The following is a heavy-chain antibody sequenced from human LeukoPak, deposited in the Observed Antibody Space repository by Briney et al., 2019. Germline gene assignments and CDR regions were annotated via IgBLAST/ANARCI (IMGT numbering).Heavy chain of an antibody. V-gene: IGHV3-7*01. Sequence: PGGSLRPSCTASGFTFGDYAMSWVRQAPGKGLEWVANIKQDGSEKYYVGSVKGRFTISRDNAKNSLYLQMNSLRAEDTAVYYCARDFQGGATDYWGQGTLVTVSS. CDR2: IKQDGSEK. CDR3: ARDFQGGATDY. CDR1: GFTFGDYA. D-gene: IGHD1-26*01. J-gene: IGHJ4*02.